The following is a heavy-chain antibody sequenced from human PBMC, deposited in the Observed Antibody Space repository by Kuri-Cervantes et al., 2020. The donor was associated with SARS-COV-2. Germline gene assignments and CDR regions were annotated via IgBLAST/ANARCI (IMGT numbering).Heavy chain of an antibody. CDR1: GFTFSSYS. V-gene: IGHV3-21*01. D-gene: IGHD1-26*01. CDR3: ARAGRWELLLGRLAYFDY. CDR2: ISSSSSYI. Sequence: GGSLRLSCAASGFTFSSYSMNWVRQAPGEGLEWVSSISSSSSYIYYADSVKGRFTISRDNAKNSLYLQMNSLRAEDTAVYYCARAGRWELLLGRLAYFDYWGQGTLVTVSS. J-gene: IGHJ4*02.